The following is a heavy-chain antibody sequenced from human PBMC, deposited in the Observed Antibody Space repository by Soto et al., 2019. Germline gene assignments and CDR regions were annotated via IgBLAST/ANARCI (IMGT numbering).Heavy chain of an antibody. CDR3: ASRPLADYGEQDCYYYSMDV. V-gene: IGHV4-39*01. CDR2: IYYSGST. D-gene: IGHD4-17*01. Sequence: QLQLQESGPGLVKPSETLSLTCTVSGGSISSSSYYWGWIRQPPGKGLEWIGSIYYSGSTYYNPSQKSRVTRSVDTSHTQFSLKLSSVTDADTAVYYCASRPLADYGEQDCYYYSMDVWGKGTTVTVSS. J-gene: IGHJ6*03. CDR1: GGSISSSSYY.